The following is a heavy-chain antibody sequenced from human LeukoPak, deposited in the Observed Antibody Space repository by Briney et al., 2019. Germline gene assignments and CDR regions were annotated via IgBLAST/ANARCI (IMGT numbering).Heavy chain of an antibody. J-gene: IGHJ4*02. Sequence: SETLSLTCAVYGGSFSGYYWSWIRQPPGKGLEWIGEINHSGSTDYNPSLKSRVTISVDTSKNQFSPKLSSVTAADTAVYYCARGKPNNYWGQGTLVTVSS. CDR3: ARGKPNNY. V-gene: IGHV4-34*01. D-gene: IGHD1/OR15-1a*01. CDR1: GGSFSGYY. CDR2: INHSGST.